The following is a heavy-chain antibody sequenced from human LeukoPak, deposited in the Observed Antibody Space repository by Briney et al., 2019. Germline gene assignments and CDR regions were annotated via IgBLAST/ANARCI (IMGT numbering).Heavy chain of an antibody. Sequence: GGSLRLSCAASGFTFSSYSMNWVRQAPGKGLEWVSSISSSSSYIYYADSVKGRFTISRDNAKNSLYLQMNSLRAEDTAVYYCARGGYSYGYTAYYYYGMDVWGQGTTVTVSS. V-gene: IGHV3-21*01. D-gene: IGHD5-18*01. CDR1: GFTFSSYS. CDR3: ARGGYSYGYTAYYYYGMDV. J-gene: IGHJ6*02. CDR2: ISSSSSYI.